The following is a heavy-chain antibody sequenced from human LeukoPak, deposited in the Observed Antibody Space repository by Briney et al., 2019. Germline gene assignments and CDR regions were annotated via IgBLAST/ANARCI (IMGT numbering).Heavy chain of an antibody. CDR1: GYTFTGCY. CDR2: INTNTGNP. CDR3: ARPSTPAYDYVWGSYRNYFDY. J-gene: IGHJ4*02. Sequence: GASVKVSCKASGYTFTGCYIHWVRQAPGQGLEWMGWINTNTGNPTYAQGFTGRFVFSLDTSVSTAHLQISSLKAEDTAVYYCARPSTPAYDYVWGSYRNYFDYWGQGTLVTVSS. D-gene: IGHD3-16*02. V-gene: IGHV7-4-1*02.